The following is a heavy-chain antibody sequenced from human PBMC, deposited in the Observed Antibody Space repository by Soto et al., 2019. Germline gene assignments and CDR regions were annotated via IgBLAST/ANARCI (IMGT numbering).Heavy chain of an antibody. CDR2: ISAYNGNT. D-gene: IGHD1-26*01. Sequence: QVQLVQSGAEVKKPGASVKVSCKASGYTFTSYGISWVRQAPGQGLEWMGWISAYNGNTNYAQKLQGRVTMTTDTSTSTAYMELRSLRSGDTAVYYCARRIVVAISYYYYGMDVWGQGTTVTVSS. J-gene: IGHJ6*02. CDR3: ARRIVVAISYYYYGMDV. CDR1: GYTFTSYG. V-gene: IGHV1-18*01.